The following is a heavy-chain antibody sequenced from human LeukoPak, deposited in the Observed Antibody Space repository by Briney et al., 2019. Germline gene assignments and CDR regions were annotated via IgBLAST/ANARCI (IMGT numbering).Heavy chain of an antibody. Sequence: PSETLSLTCTVSGYSISGGYYWGWIRQPPGKGLEWIGTIFQSVSTYYNPSLKSRVTTSVDTSKNQFSLKLSSVTAADTAVYYRARHNSNGFDFWSQGTLVTVS. CDR1: GYSISGGYY. V-gene: IGHV4-38-2*02. CDR2: IFQSVST. J-gene: IGHJ4*02. D-gene: IGHD6-19*01. CDR3: ARHNSNGFDF.